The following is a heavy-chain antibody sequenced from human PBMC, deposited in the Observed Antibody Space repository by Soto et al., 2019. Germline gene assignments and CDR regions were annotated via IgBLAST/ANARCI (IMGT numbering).Heavy chain of an antibody. Sequence: QVQLQESGPGLVKPSETLSLTCTVSGGSISSYYWSWIRQPPGKGLEWIGYIYYSGSTNYNPSLKSEVTISVDTSKNPFSLTLSSVTAADTSVYSCAREFFGAGNWFDPWGQGTLVTVSS. D-gene: IGHD3-3*01. CDR3: AREFFGAGNWFDP. V-gene: IGHV4-59*01. CDR1: GGSISSYY. J-gene: IGHJ5*02. CDR2: IYYSGST.